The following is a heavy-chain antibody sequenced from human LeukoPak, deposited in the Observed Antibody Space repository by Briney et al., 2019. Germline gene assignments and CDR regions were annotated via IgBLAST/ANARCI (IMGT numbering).Heavy chain of an antibody. CDR3: ARDYSGYDRWVYYYDSSGPEGGLYYFDY. CDR1: GYTFTSYG. V-gene: IGHV1-18*01. D-gene: IGHD3-22*01. J-gene: IGHJ4*02. Sequence: GASVKVSCKASGYTFTSYGISWVRQAPAQGLEWMGWISAYNGNTNYAQKLQGRVTMTTDTSTSTAYMELRSLRSDDTAVYYCARDYSGYDRWVYYYDSSGPEGGLYYFDYWGQGTLVTVSS. CDR2: ISAYNGNT.